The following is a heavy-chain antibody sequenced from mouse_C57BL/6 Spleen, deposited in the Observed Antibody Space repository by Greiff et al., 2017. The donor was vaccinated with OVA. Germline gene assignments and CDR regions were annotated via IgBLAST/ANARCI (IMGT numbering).Heavy chain of an antibody. D-gene: IGHD2-5*01. CDR1: GYTFTSYW. CDR2: INPSSGYT. CDR3: AKGYSNYYAMDY. V-gene: IGHV1-7*01. Sequence: VQLQQSGAELANPGASVKLSCKASGYTFTSYWMHWVKQRPGQGLEWIGYINPSSGYTKYNQKFKDKATLTADKSSSTAYMQLSSLTYEDSAVYYCAKGYSNYYAMDYWGQGTSVTVSS. J-gene: IGHJ4*01.